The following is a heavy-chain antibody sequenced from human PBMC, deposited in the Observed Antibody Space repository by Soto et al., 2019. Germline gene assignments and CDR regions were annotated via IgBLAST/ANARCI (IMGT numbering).Heavy chain of an antibody. CDR3: VQSRCGGDCLQSYSSHSYYGLDV. V-gene: IGHV2-5*02. D-gene: IGHD2-21*01. CDR1: GFSLSTTVVG. CDR2: IYWDDDK. Sequence: QITLKESGPTLVKPTQTLTLTCTFPGFSLSTTVVGVGWIRQPPGKALEWLALIYWDDDKRYNPSLKSRLTITKDTSKNQVVLTMTNMDPVDTATYYCVQSRCGGDCLQSYSSHSYYGLDVWGQGTTVTVSS. J-gene: IGHJ6*02.